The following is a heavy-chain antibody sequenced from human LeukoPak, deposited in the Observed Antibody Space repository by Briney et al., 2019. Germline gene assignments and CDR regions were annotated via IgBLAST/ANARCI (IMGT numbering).Heavy chain of an antibody. D-gene: IGHD4-17*01. V-gene: IGHV4-59*01. CDR3: ARRRGGDYGMYYYYYWDV. Sequence: SGTLSLTCTVSGGSISSYYWSWIRQPPGKGLEWIGYIYYSGSTNYNPSLKSRVTISVDTSNNQFSLKLSSVTAADTAVYYCARRRGGDYGMYYYYYWDVGRKGTTVTVSS. CDR1: GGSISSYY. J-gene: IGHJ6*03. CDR2: IYYSGST.